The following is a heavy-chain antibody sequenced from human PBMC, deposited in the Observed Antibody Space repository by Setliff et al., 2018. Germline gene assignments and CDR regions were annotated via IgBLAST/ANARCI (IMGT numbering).Heavy chain of an antibody. Sequence: SETLSLTCTVSGGSISGGSYYWSWIRQPAGKGLEWIGRIYTSGSTNYNPSLKSRVTISVDTSKNQFSLKLSSVTAADTAVYYCARGGLWFGELLWKYYYYGMDVWGQGTTVTVS. CDR3: ARGGLWFGELLWKYYYYGMDV. CDR2: IYTSGST. D-gene: IGHD3-10*01. V-gene: IGHV4-61*02. J-gene: IGHJ6*02. CDR1: GGSISGGSYY.